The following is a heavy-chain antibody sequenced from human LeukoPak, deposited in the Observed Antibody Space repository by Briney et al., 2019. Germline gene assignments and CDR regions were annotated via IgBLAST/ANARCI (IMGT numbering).Heavy chain of an antibody. Sequence: SETLSLTCTVSGGSISSYYWSWIRQPPGKGLEWIGYIYYSGSTNYNPSLKNRVTISVDTSKNQFSLKLSSVTAADTAVYYCARDTDILTGYETGAFDIWGQGTMVTVSS. CDR3: ARDTDILTGYETGAFDI. V-gene: IGHV4-59*01. D-gene: IGHD3-9*01. J-gene: IGHJ3*02. CDR2: IYYSGST. CDR1: GGSISSYY.